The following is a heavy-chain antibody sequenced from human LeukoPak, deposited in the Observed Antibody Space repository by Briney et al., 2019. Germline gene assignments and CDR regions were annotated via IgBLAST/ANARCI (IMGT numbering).Heavy chain of an antibody. Sequence: GSLRLSCAASGFTFSSYAMSWVRQAPGKGLEWVSAISGSGGSTYYADSVKGRFTISRDNSKNTLYLQMNSLRAEDTAVYYCAKDGAMVSYYYGMDVWGKGTTATVSS. CDR1: GFTFSSYA. J-gene: IGHJ6*04. CDR3: AKDGAMVSYYYGMDV. D-gene: IGHD5-18*01. CDR2: ISGSGGST. V-gene: IGHV3-23*01.